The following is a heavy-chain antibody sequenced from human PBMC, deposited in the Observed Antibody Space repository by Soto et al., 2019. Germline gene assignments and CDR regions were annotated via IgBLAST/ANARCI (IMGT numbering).Heavy chain of an antibody. Sequence: LRLSCAASGFTLSSYGMHWVRQAPGKGLEWVAVISYDGSNKYYADSVKGRFTISRDNSKNTLYLQMNSLRAEDTAVYYCAKEGKIYCGGDCYHYYYYGMDVWGQGTTVTVSS. CDR3: AKEGKIYCGGDCYHYYYYGMDV. V-gene: IGHV3-30*18. CDR1: GFTLSSYG. D-gene: IGHD2-21*02. CDR2: ISYDGSNK. J-gene: IGHJ6*02.